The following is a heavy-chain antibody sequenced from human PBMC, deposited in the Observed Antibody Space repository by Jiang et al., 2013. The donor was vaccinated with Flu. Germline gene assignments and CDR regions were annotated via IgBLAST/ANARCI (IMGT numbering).Heavy chain of an antibody. V-gene: IGHV4-39*01. D-gene: IGHD1-26*01. J-gene: IGHJ6*02. CDR2: IYYSGST. CDR3: ARSWVPYYYYGMDV. CDR1: GGSISSSSYY. Sequence: GSGLVKPSETLSLTCTVSGGSISSSSYYWGWIRQPPGKGLEWIGSIYYSGSTYYNPSLKSRVTISVDTSKNQFSLKLSSVTAADTAVYYCARSWVPYYYYGMDVWGQGTTVTVSS.